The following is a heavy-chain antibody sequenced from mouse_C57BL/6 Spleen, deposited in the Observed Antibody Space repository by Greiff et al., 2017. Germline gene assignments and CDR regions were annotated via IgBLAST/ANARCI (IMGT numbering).Heavy chain of an antibody. Sequence: EVQGVESGGGLVKPGGSLKLSCAASGFTFSRYALSWVRQTPEKRLEWVATISDGGSYTYDPDNVKGRFTISRDNAKNNLYLQRSHLKSEDTAMYYWARGGPNWNVAEYYFDYWGQGTTLTVSS. CDR1: GFTFSRYA. J-gene: IGHJ2*01. D-gene: IGHD4-1*01. CDR3: ARGGPNWNVAEYYFDY. V-gene: IGHV5-4*01. CDR2: ISDGGSYT.